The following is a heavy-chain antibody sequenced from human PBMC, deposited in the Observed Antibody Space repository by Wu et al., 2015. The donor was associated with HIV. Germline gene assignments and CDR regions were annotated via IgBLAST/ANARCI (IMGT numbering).Heavy chain of an antibody. Sequence: QVHLVQSGAEVRKPGASVKVSCKTSGYTFTDYSVHWMRQAPGQGLEWVGWINPNTGGTKDVQKFRGRVTMTRDTSTSTVYMELSGLTSDDTAVYYCTRDSGTHFKYWGQGTLVTVSS. CDR3: TRDSGTHFKY. V-gene: IGHV1-2*02. J-gene: IGHJ1*01. CDR1: GYTFTDYS. D-gene: IGHD3-10*01. CDR2: INPNTGGT.